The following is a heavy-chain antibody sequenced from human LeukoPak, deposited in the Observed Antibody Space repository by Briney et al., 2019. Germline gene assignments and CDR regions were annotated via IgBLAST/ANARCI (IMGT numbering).Heavy chain of an antibody. D-gene: IGHD2-2*01. J-gene: IGHJ4*02. V-gene: IGHV4-39*07. CDR1: GGSISISSTY. CDR3: AASSSAIGGPSYFDY. Sequence: SETLSPTCTVSGGSISISSTYWGWIRQPPGKGLEWIASLYYSGSTYYNPSLKSRVYISEDTSKNQISLKLSSVTAADTAVYYCAASSSAIGGPSYFDYWGQGTLVTVSS. CDR2: LYYSGST.